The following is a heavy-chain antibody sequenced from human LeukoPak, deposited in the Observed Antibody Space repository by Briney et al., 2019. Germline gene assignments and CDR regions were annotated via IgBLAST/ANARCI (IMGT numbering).Heavy chain of an antibody. CDR3: TTYSVGAGYCSSTSCLRGTSS. CDR1: GFTFSNAW. Sequence: GGSLRLSCAASGFTFSNAWVSWVRQAPGKGLEWVGRIKSKTDGGTTDYAAPVKGRFTISRDDSKNTLYLQMNSLKTEDTAVYYCTTYSVGAGYCSSTSCLRGTSSWGQGTLVTVSS. CDR2: IKSKTDGGTT. V-gene: IGHV3-15*01. J-gene: IGHJ4*02. D-gene: IGHD2-2*01.